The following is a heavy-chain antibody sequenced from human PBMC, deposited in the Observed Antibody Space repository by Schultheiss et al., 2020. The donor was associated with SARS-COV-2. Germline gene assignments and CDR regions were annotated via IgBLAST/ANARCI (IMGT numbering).Heavy chain of an antibody. Sequence: ASVKVSCKASGGTFSSYAISWVRQAPGQGLEWMGGINPNSGGTNYAQKFQGRVTMTRDTSISTAYMELSSLRSDDTAVYYCARGGDPTDWYFDLWGRGTLVTVSS. CDR1: GGTFSSYA. CDR2: INPNSGGT. D-gene: IGHD3-10*01. V-gene: IGHV1-2*02. CDR3: ARGGDPTDWYFDL. J-gene: IGHJ2*01.